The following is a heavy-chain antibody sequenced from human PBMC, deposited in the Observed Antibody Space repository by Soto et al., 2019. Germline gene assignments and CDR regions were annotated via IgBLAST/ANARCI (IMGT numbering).Heavy chain of an antibody. V-gene: IGHV1-69*01. CDR1: GGTFSSYA. D-gene: IGHD4-17*01. J-gene: IGHJ5*02. CDR2: IIPIFGTA. CDR3: ERGGHATVTTKGWFDP. Sequence: QVQLVQSGAEVKKPGSSVKVSCKASGGTFSSYAISWVRQAPGQGLEWMGGIIPIFGTANYAQKFQGRVTSTADESTSTAYMELSSLRSEDTAVYYCERGGHATVTTKGWFDPWGQGTLVTVSS.